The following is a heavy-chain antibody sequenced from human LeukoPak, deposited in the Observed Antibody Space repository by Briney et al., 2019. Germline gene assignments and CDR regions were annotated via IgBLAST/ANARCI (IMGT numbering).Heavy chain of an antibody. J-gene: IGHJ4*02. Sequence: GGSLRLSCAASGFTFSSYGMHWVRQAPGKGLEWVAVIWYDGSNKYYADSVKGRFTISRDNSKNTLYLQMNSLRAEDTAVYYCARAPLGYYDSSGYYYDYWGQGTLVTVSS. D-gene: IGHD3-22*01. V-gene: IGHV3-33*01. CDR2: IWYDGSNK. CDR3: ARAPLGYYDSSGYYYDY. CDR1: GFTFSSYG.